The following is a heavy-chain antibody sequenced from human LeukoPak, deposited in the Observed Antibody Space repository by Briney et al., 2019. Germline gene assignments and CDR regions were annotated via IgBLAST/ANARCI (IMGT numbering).Heavy chain of an antibody. Sequence: SVKVSRKASGGTFSSYAISWVRQAPGQGLEWMGRIIPILGIANYAQKFQGRVTITADKSTSTAYMELSSLRSEDTAVYYCARDSSGYYYYFDYWGQGTLVTVSS. CDR3: ARDSSGYYYYFDY. V-gene: IGHV1-69*04. CDR2: IIPILGIA. D-gene: IGHD3-22*01. CDR1: GGTFSSYA. J-gene: IGHJ4*02.